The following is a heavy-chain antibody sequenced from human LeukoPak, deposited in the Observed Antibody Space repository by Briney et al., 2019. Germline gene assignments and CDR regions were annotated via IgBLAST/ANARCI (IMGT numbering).Heavy chain of an antibody. V-gene: IGHV3-33*06. CDR1: GFTFSNYG. D-gene: IGHD3-10*01. J-gene: IGHJ4*02. Sequence: GGSLRLSCEASGFTFSNYGMHWARQAPGKGLEWVAVLWSDGNNRYYTDSVKGRFTISRDNSKNTLYLQMDSLRAEDTAVYFCAKEGSGVRGSYYFDYWGQGTLVTVSS. CDR3: AKEGSGVRGSYYFDY. CDR2: LWSDGNNR.